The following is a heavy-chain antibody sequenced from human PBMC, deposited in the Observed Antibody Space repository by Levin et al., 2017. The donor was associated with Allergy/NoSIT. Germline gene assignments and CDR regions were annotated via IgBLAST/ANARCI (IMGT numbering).Heavy chain of an antibody. D-gene: IGHD6-6*01. CDR2: IYYSGST. Sequence: SQTLSLTCTVSGGSISSGDYYWSWIRQPPGKGLEWIGYIYYSGSTYYNPSLKSRVTISVDTSKNQFSLKLSSVTAADTAVYYCARDRMGAARINYYYYGMDVWGQGTTVTVSS. V-gene: IGHV4-30-4*01. CDR3: ARDRMGAARINYYYYGMDV. CDR1: GGSISSGDYY. J-gene: IGHJ6*02.